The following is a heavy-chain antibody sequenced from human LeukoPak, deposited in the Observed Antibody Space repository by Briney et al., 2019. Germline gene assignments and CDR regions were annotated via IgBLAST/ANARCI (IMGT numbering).Heavy chain of an antibody. V-gene: IGHV4-61*01. Sequence: SETLSLTCTVSGGSVSSGSYYWSWIRQPPGKGLEWIGYVYYSGSTNYNPSLKNRVTISLDAYKNQFSLNLSSVTAADTAVYYCARDNYYEGAFDVWGQGTMVTVSS. CDR1: GGSVSSGSYY. CDR3: ARDNYYEGAFDV. CDR2: VYYSGST. J-gene: IGHJ3*01. D-gene: IGHD3-22*01.